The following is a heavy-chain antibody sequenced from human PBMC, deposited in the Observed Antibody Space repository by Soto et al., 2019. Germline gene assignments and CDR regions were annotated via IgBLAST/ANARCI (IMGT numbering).Heavy chain of an antibody. D-gene: IGHD3-10*01. J-gene: IGHJ5*02. CDR2: IYHSGST. CDR1: GGSIRSSNW. CDR3: ARAHLAHGSGRSWFDP. Sequence: PSEPLSLTFAVSGGSIRSSNWWSWVRQPPGKGLEWSGEIYHSGSTNYNPSLKSRVTISVDKSKNQFSLKLSSVTAADTAVYYCARAHLAHGSGRSWFDPWGQGTLVTVS. V-gene: IGHV4-4*02.